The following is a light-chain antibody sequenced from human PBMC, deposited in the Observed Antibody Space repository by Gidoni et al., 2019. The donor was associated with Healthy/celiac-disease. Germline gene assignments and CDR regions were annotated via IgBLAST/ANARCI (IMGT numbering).Light chain of an antibody. V-gene: IGKV4-1*01. CDR3: QQYYSTPPT. CDR1: QSVLYSSNNKNY. J-gene: IGKJ2*01. Sequence: ERATINGKSSQSVLYSSNNKNYLAWYQQKPGQPPKLLIYWASTRESGVPDRFSGSGSGTDFTLTISSLQAEDVAVYYCQQYYSTPPTFGQGTKLEIK. CDR2: WAS.